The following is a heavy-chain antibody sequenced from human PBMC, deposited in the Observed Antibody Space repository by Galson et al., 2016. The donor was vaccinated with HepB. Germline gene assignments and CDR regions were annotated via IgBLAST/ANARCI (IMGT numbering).Heavy chain of an antibody. J-gene: IGHJ4*02. D-gene: IGHD3-9*01. V-gene: IGHV3-33*01. CDR3: ARKHVYDWGLDY. CDR2: IWQDGNNR. CDR1: AFTFSSYG. Sequence: SLRLSCAASAFTFSSYGVHWVRQAPGKGLEWVALIWQDGNNRYYADSVKGRFTISRDNSKNTLYLQMNSLRAEDTAVYYCARKHVYDWGLDYWGQGTLVTVSS.